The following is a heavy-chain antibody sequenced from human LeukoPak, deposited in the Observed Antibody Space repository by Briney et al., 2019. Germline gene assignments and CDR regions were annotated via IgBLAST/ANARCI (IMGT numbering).Heavy chain of an antibody. CDR1: GVTLSRYA. J-gene: IGHJ2*01. Sequence: GGALRLSFAATGVTLSRYAMSWARQAPGKGLEGVSGISSSGSGGNTYYADSVKGRFTISRDSSKNTLFLHMNTLRAEDTAIYYCAKDSTVGASYWYFDLWGRGTLVTVSS. CDR2: ISSSGSGGNT. V-gene: IGHV3-23*01. CDR3: AKDSTVGASYWYFDL. D-gene: IGHD1-26*01.